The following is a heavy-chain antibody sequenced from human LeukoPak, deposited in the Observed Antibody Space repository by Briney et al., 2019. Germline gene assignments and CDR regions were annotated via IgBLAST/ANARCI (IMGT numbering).Heavy chain of an antibody. CDR2: IYYSGST. D-gene: IGHD3-16*01. V-gene: IGHV4-39*01. J-gene: IGHJ3*02. Sequence: ASETLSLTCSVSGGSISSVSYYWGWIRQPPGKGLEWIGTIYYSGSTYYNPSLKSRVTISVDTPKNHFSLKLNSVTAADTAVHYCARQGGTFDIWGQGTMVTVSS. CDR3: ARQGGTFDI. CDR1: GGSISSVSYY.